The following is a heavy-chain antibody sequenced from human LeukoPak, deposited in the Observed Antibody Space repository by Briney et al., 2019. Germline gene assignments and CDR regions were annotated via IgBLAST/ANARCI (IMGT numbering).Heavy chain of an antibody. D-gene: IGHD1-26*01. J-gene: IGHJ4*02. CDR2: IYTSGST. Sequence: SETLSLTCTVSGGSISSYYWSWIRQPAGKGLEWIGRIYTSGSTNYNPSLKSRVTMSVDTSKNQFSLKLSSVTAADTAVYYCASSTSIVGATPFDYWGQGTLVTVSS. V-gene: IGHV4-4*07. CDR3: ASSTSIVGATPFDY. CDR1: GGSISSYY.